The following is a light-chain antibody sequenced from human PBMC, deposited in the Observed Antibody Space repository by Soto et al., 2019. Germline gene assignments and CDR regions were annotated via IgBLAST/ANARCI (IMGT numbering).Light chain of an antibody. V-gene: IGKV1-9*01. CDR3: QQLNISFT. CDR2: AAS. CDR1: QGISSY. Sequence: DIQLTQSPSFLSASVGDRVTITCRASQGISSYFAWYQQKPGKAPKLLIYAASTFQIGVPARFSGRGAVTEFARTIRSLQPEDFATYYFQQLNISFTGGARTKVDI. J-gene: IGKJ3*01.